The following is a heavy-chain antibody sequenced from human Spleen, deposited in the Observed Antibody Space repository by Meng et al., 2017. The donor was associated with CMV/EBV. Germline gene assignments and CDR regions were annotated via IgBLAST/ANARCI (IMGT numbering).Heavy chain of an antibody. CDR2: IYNSGST. J-gene: IGHJ6*02. Sequence: GSLRLSCTVSGGSISSYYWSWIRQPPGKGLEWIGSIYNSGSTDYNPSLKSRVTISVDTAKNQISLKLRSVTAADTAVYYCTKRLMIFGAANYYYYGMDVWGQGTTVTVSS. V-gene: IGHV4-59*03. CDR3: TKRLMIFGAANYYYYGMDV. D-gene: IGHD3/OR15-3a*01. CDR1: GGSISSYY.